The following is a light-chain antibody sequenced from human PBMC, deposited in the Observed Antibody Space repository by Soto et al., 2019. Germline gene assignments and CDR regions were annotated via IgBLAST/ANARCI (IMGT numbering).Light chain of an antibody. V-gene: IGLV4-69*01. J-gene: IGLJ2*01. Sequence: QPVLTQSPSASASLGASVKLTCTLSSGHSSYAIAWHQQQPEKGPRYLMKLDSDGSHTKGDAIPDRFSGSSSGAERYLTIAILQSDDEADYCCQTWGTGIHVVFGGGTKLTVL. CDR1: SGHSSYA. CDR3: QTWGTGIHVV. CDR2: LDSDGSH.